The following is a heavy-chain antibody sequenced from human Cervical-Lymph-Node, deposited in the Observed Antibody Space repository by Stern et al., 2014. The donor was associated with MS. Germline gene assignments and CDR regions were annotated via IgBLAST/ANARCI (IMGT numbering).Heavy chain of an antibody. CDR3: AKDLGGNAFDY. D-gene: IGHD4-23*01. CDR1: GFTFSNYG. J-gene: IGHJ4*02. CDR2: IPYDGTYN. Sequence: QVQLVESGGGVVQPGRSLRLSCAASGFTFSNYGIHWVRQAPGQGLAWVAVIPYDGTYNDYADPVKGRCTISSDNAKNTLYLQMTSLMSEDTAVYYCAKDLGGNAFDYWGQGTLVTVSS. V-gene: IGHV3-30*18.